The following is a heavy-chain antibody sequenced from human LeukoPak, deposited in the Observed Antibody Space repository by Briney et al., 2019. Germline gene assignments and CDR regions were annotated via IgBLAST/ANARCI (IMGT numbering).Heavy chain of an antibody. J-gene: IGHJ4*02. CDR1: GYSFPIYW. V-gene: IGHV5-51*01. Sequence: GESLKISCKGSGYSFPIYWIGWVRQMPGKGLEWMAIIYPGDSQTRYSPSFQGQVTISADKSISTAYLQLSSLKASDTAMFYCARLTGYFPGVHFDYWGQGTLVTVSS. CDR2: IYPGDSQT. D-gene: IGHD5-12*01. CDR3: ARLTGYFPGVHFDY.